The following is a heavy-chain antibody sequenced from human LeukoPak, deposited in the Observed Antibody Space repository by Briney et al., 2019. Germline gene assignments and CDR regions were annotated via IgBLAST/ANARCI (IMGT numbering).Heavy chain of an antibody. CDR1: GFTFSGYE. Sequence: SGGSLRLSSAASGFTFSGYELHRFRQSPGRGLEWVSYISSSGTTIYYADSVKGRFTISRDNAENSLFLQMNTLRAEDTAVYYCAREGNYDTSGHSAFDYWGQGGLVSVST. D-gene: IGHD3-22*01. V-gene: IGHV3-48*03. J-gene: IGHJ4*02. CDR3: AREGNYDTSGHSAFDY. CDR2: ISSSGTTI.